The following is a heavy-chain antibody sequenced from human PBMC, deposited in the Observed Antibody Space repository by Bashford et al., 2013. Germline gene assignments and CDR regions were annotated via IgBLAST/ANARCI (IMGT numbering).Heavy chain of an antibody. Sequence: RLSCTASGFTFGDYAMSWFRQAPGKGLEWVGFIRSKAYGGTTEYAASVKGRFTISRDDSKSIAYLQMNSLKTEDTAVYYCTTDRGVWGCCYLGPLIFGGQGTMVTVSS. J-gene: IGHJ3*01. D-gene: IGHD2-15*01. V-gene: IGHV3-49*03. CDR3: TTDRGVWGCCYLGPLIF. CDR2: IRSKAYGGTT. CDR1: GFTFGDYA.